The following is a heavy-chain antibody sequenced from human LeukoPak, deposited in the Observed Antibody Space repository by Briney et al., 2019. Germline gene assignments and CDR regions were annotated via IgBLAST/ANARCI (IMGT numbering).Heavy chain of an antibody. Sequence: QPGGSLRLSCAASGFTFSSYSMNWVRQAPGKGLEWLSSIFGSGAGTYYADSVKGRFTISRDNSENTLYLQMNSLRAEDTAVYYCAKDRLGYCSGGSCYEPYYFDYWGQGTLVTVSS. CDR3: AKDRLGYCSGGSCYEPYYFDY. CDR1: GFTFSSYS. J-gene: IGHJ4*02. V-gene: IGHV3-23*01. CDR2: IFGSGAGT. D-gene: IGHD2-15*01.